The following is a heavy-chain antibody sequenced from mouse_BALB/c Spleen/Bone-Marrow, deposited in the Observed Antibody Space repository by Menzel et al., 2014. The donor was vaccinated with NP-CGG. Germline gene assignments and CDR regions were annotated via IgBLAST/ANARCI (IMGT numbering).Heavy chain of an antibody. D-gene: IGHD1-1*01. CDR2: IWAGGST. CDR3: ARGSYYEGAMDY. J-gene: IGHJ4*01. V-gene: IGHV2-9*02. CDR1: GFSLTSYG. Sequence: VKLVESGPGLVAPSQRLSITCTVSGFSLTSYGVHWVRQPPGEVLEWLGVIWAGGSTNYNSALMSRLSISKDNSKSXVFLKMNSLQTDDTAMYYCARGSYYEGAMDYWGQGTSVTVSS.